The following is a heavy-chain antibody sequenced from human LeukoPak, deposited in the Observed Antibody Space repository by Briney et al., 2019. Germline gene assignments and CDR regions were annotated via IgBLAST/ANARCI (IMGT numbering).Heavy chain of an antibody. J-gene: IGHJ4*02. CDR1: GGSISSGGYY. CDR3: ARQVYGDVDY. CDR2: IYYRGST. V-gene: IGHV4-31*03. D-gene: IGHD4-17*01. Sequence: SSETLSLTCTVSGGSISSGGYYWSWIRQHPGKGLEWIGYIYYRGSTYYNPSLKSRVTISVDTSKNQFSLKLSSVTAADTAVYYCARQVYGDVDYWGQGTLVTVSS.